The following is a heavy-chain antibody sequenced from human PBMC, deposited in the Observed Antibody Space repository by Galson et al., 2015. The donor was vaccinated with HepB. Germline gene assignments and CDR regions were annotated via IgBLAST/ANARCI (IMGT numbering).Heavy chain of an antibody. V-gene: IGHV3-23*01. CDR2: ISGNGGTT. CDR1: GFIFSSYA. CDR3: AKDRASSGWLPRFDP. J-gene: IGHJ5*02. Sequence: SLRLSCAASGFIFSSYAMSWVRQAPGRGLEWVSVISGNGGTTYYADSVKGRFTISRDNSKNTLYLQMNSLRAEDTAVYYCAKDRASSGWLPRFDPWGQGTLVTVSS. D-gene: IGHD6-19*01.